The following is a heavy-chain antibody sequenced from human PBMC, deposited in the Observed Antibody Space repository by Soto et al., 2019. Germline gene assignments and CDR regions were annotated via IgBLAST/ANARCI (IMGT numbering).Heavy chain of an antibody. Sequence: QVTLKESGPVLVKPTETLTLTCTVSGYSLSHPRMGVSWIRQPPGKALEWLAHISAHDEKSYSTSLMTRLTISQDTSKSQVVLTMTNMDPVDTATYYCAWVLYYGMEVWGQGTTVTVSS. CDR1: GYSLSHPRMG. J-gene: IGHJ6*02. V-gene: IGHV2-26*01. CDR2: ISAHDEK. CDR3: AWVLYYGMEV.